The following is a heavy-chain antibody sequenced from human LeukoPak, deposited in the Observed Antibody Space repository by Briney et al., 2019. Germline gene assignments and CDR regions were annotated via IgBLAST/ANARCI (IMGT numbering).Heavy chain of an antibody. CDR3: ARGLETHYDFWSGLYYFDY. CDR2: TYYRSKWYN. CDR1: GDSVSSNSAA. V-gene: IGHV6-1*01. J-gene: IGHJ4*02. Sequence: SQTLSLTCAISGDSVSSNSAAWNWIRQSPSRGLEWLGRTYYRSKWYNDYAVSVKSRITISPDTSKNQFSLQLNSVTPEDTAVYYCARGLETHYDFWSGLYYFDYWGQGTLVTVSS. D-gene: IGHD3-3*01.